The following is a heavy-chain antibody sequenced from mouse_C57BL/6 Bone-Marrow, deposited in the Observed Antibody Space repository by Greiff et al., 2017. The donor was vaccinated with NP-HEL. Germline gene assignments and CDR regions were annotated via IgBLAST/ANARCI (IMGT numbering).Heavy chain of an antibody. V-gene: IGHV1-22*01. CDR2: INPNNGGT. D-gene: IGHD1-1*01. Sequence: EVHLVESGPELVKPGASVKMSCKASGYTFTDYNMHWVKQSHGKSLEWIGYINPNNGGTSYNQKFKGKATLTVNKSSSTAYMELRSLTSEDSAVYYCASPVYYGSSYDAMDYWGQGTSVTVSS. CDR1: GYTFTDYN. CDR3: ASPVYYGSSYDAMDY. J-gene: IGHJ4*01.